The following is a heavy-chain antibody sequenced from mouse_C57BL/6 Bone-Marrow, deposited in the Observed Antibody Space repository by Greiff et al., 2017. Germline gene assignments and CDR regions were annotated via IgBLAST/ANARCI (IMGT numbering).Heavy chain of an antibody. J-gene: IGHJ4*01. CDR1: GFTFSSYG. CDR2: ISSGGSYT. V-gene: IGHV5-6*02. Sequence: EVKLMESGGDLVKPGGSLKLSCAASGFTFSSYGMSWVRQTPDKRLEWVATISSGGSYTYYPDSVKGRFTISRDNAKKTLYLQMSSLKSEDTAMYYCARRGLYAMDYWGQGTSVTVSS. CDR3: ARRGLYAMDY.